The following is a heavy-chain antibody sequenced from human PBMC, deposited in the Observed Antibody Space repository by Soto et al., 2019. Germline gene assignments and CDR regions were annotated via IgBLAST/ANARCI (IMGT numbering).Heavy chain of an antibody. CDR2: FDPEDGET. CDR1: GYTLTELS. CDR3: APVGITMVRGVIQWYYGMDV. Sequence: GASVEVSCKVSGYTLTELSMHWVRQAPGKGLEWMGGFDPEDGETIYAQKFQGRVTMTEDTSTDTAYMELSSLRSEGTAVYYCAPVGITMVRGVIQWYYGMDVWGQGTTVTVSS. D-gene: IGHD3-10*01. V-gene: IGHV1-24*01. J-gene: IGHJ6*02.